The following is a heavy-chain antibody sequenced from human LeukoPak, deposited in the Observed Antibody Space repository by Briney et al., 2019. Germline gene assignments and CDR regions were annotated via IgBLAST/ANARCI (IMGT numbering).Heavy chain of an antibody. Sequence: GGSLRLSCAVSGFTVSSIYMSWVRQAPGKGLEWVSFIYNDGNTYYADSVKGRFSISRDSSRNTLYLQMNSLRVEDTAVYYCAGDTHSSNWYDHWGQGTLVTVSS. CDR2: IYNDGNT. CDR3: AGDTHSSNWYDH. V-gene: IGHV3-53*01. CDR1: GFTVSSIY. D-gene: IGHD6-13*01. J-gene: IGHJ5*02.